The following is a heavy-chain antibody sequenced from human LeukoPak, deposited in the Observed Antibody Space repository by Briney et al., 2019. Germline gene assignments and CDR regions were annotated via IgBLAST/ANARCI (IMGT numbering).Heavy chain of an antibody. J-gene: IGHJ4*02. V-gene: IGHV1-2*02. D-gene: IGHD6-19*01. CDR3: ARSRSSGHYYFDY. CDR2: INPNSGGT. CDR1: GYTFTGYY. Sequence: ASVKVSCKASGYTFTGYYMHWVRQAPGQGLEWMGWINPNSGGTNYAQKFQGRVTMTRDTSISTAYMELSRLRSDDTAVYYCARSRSSGHYYFDYWGQGTLVTVSS.